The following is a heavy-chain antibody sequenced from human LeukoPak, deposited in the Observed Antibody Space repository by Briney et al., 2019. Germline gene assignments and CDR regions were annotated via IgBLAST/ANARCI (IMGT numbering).Heavy chain of an antibody. J-gene: IGHJ4*02. Sequence: SETLSLTCAVYGGSFSGYYWSWIRQPPGKGLEWIGEINHSGSTNYNPSFKSRVTISVDTSKNQFSLKLSSVTAADTAVYYCARGPIAAAELDYWGQGTLVTVSS. CDR2: INHSGST. V-gene: IGHV4-34*01. CDR3: ARGPIAAAELDY. D-gene: IGHD6-13*01. CDR1: GGSFSGYY.